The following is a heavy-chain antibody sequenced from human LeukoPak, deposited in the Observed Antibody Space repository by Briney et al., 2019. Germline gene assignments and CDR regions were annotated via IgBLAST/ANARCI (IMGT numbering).Heavy chain of an antibody. V-gene: IGHV3-9*01. J-gene: IGHJ4*02. CDR3: AKELNNSGPV. Sequence: GGSLRLSCAASGFTFDDYAMHWVRQAPGKGLEWVSGISWNSGSIGYADSVEGRFTISRDNAKNSLYLQMNSLRAEDTALYYCAKELNNSGPVWGQGTLVTVSS. CDR1: GFTFDDYA. CDR2: ISWNSGSI. D-gene: IGHD5-12*01.